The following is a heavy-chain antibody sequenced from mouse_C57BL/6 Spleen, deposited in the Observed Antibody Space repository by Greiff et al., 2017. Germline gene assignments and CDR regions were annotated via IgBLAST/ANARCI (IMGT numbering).Heavy chain of an antibody. Sequence: QVQLKQPGAELVKPGASVQMSCKASGYTFTSYWITWVKQRPGQGLEWIGDIYPGSGSTNYNEKFKSKATLTVDTSSSTAYMQLSSLTSEDSAVYYCARSTTVVPFDYWGQGTTLTVSS. CDR3: ARSTTVVPFDY. V-gene: IGHV1-55*01. J-gene: IGHJ2*01. CDR1: GYTFTSYW. CDR2: IYPGSGST. D-gene: IGHD1-1*01.